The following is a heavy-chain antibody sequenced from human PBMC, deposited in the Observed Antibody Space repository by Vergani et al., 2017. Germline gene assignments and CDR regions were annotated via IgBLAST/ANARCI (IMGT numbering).Heavy chain of an antibody. D-gene: IGHD6-13*01. J-gene: IGHJ4*02. CDR2: IYPGDSDT. V-gene: IGHV5-51*03. Sequence: EVQLVQSGAEVKKPGESLKISCKGSGYSFTSYWIGWVRQMPGKGLEWMGIIYPGDSDTRYSPSFQGQVTISADKYISTAYLQWSSLKASDTAMYYCARGALYSSRGSYFDYWGQGTLVTVSS. CDR1: GYSFTSYW. CDR3: ARGALYSSRGSYFDY.